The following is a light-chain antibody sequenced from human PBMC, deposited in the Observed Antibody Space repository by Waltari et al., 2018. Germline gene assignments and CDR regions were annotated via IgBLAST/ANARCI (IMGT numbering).Light chain of an antibody. CDR2: GAS. J-gene: IGKJ4*01. CDR1: QTINNNF. Sequence: IELTQSPDTLSLSPGQRATLSCRSSQTINNNFLVWYQQKPGQAPRLLIHGASSRATGCPDRFSGSGSGTDFTLTISRLEPEEVAVYYCQQYDGSILTFGGGTKVEI. V-gene: IGKV3-20*01. CDR3: QQYDGSILT.